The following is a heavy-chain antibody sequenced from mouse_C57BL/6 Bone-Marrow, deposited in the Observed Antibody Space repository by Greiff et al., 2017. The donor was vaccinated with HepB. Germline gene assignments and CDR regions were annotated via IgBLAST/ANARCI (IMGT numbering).Heavy chain of an antibody. V-gene: IGHV5-4*03. Sequence: DVMLVESGGGLVKPGGSLKLSCAASGFTFSSYAMSWVRQTPEKRLEWVATISDGGSYTYYPDNVKGRFTISRDNAKNNLYLQMSHLKSEDTAMYYAANDRNGNYGPSFAYWGQGTLVTVSA. J-gene: IGHJ3*01. D-gene: IGHD2-1*01. CDR2: ISDGGSYT. CDR1: GFTFSSYA. CDR3: ANDRNGNYGPSFAY.